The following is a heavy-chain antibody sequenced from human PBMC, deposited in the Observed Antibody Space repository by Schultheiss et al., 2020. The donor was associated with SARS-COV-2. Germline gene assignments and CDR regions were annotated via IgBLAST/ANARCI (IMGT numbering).Heavy chain of an antibody. V-gene: IGHV4-34*01. Sequence: SETLSLTCAVYGGSFSGYYWNWIRQPPGKGLEWIGEINHRGTTNYNPSLKSRVTISVDTSKNQFSLKLSSVTAADTAVYYCARIQWLGYPPFDYWGQGTLVTVSS. CDR2: INHRGTT. CDR3: ARIQWLGYPPFDY. CDR1: GGSFSGYY. J-gene: IGHJ4*02. D-gene: IGHD6-19*01.